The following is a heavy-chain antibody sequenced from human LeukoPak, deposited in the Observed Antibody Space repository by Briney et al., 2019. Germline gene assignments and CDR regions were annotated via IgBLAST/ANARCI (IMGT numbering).Heavy chain of an antibody. CDR2: IYSGGST. CDR1: GFTVSSNY. V-gene: IGHV3-53*01. J-gene: IGHJ3*02. CDR3: ARDGFSSGYPYDAFDI. D-gene: IGHD3-22*01. Sequence: GGSLRLSCAASGFTVSSNYMSWVREAPGKGLEWVSVIYSGGSTYYADSVKGRFTISRDNSKNTLYLQMNSLRAEDTAVYYCARDGFSSGYPYDAFDIWGQGTMVTVSS.